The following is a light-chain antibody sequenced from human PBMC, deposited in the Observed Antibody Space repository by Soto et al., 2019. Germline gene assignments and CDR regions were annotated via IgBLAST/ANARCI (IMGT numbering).Light chain of an antibody. V-gene: IGLV2-14*01. CDR3: SSYTSSSTLAYV. CDR1: SSDVGGYNY. Sequence: QSVLTQPASVSGSPGQSITISCTGTSSDVGGYNYVSWYQQHPGKANKLMIYDVSNRPSGVSNRFSGSKSGNTASLTISVLQAEDEADYYCSSYTSSSTLAYVFGTGTKVTVL. J-gene: IGLJ1*01. CDR2: DVS.